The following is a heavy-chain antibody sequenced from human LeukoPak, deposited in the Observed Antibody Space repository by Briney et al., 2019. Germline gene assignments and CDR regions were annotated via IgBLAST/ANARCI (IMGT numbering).Heavy chain of an antibody. D-gene: IGHD3-3*01. Sequence: GASVKVSCKASGYTFTSYYMHWVRQAPGQGLEWMGIINPSGGSTSYAQKFQGRVTMTRDMSTSTVYMVLSSLRSEDTAVYYCARDTPNTIFGVVTAFNYWGQGTLVTVSS. V-gene: IGHV1-46*01. CDR3: ARDTPNTIFGVVTAFNY. CDR1: GYTFTSYY. J-gene: IGHJ4*02. CDR2: INPSGGST.